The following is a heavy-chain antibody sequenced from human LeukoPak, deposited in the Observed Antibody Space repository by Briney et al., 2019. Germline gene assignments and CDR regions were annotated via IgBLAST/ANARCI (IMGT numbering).Heavy chain of an antibody. J-gene: IGHJ3*02. CDR1: GGSISSGGYS. CDR2: IYYSGST. Sequence: SETLSLTCTVSGGSISSGGYSWSWIRQHPGKGLEWIGYIYYSGSTNYNPSLKSRVTISVDTSKNQFSLKLSSVTAADTAVYYCARGFNEIVRMATIVSYHDIWGQGTMVTVSS. D-gene: IGHD5-24*01. V-gene: IGHV4-31*03. CDR3: ARGFNEIVRMATIVSYHDI.